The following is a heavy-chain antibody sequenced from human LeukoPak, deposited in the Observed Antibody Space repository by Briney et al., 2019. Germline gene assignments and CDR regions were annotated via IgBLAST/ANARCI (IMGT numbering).Heavy chain of an antibody. CDR3: ARHTGSGSYPNDYYYYYYGMDV. V-gene: IGHV4-34*01. CDR1: GGSFSGYY. D-gene: IGHD3-10*01. Sequence: SETLSLTCAVYGGSFSGYYWSWIRQPPGKGLEWIGEINHSGSTNYNPSLKSRVTISVDTSKNQFSLKLSSVTAADTAVYYCARHTGSGSYPNDYYYYYYGMDVWGQGTTVTVSS. CDR2: INHSGST. J-gene: IGHJ6*02.